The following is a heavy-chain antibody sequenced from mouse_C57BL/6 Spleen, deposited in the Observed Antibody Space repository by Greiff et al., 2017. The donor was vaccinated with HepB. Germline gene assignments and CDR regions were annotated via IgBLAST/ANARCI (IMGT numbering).Heavy chain of an antibody. CDR3: ARWLVATRAMDY. Sequence: VQLKESGGGLVQPGGSLSLSCAASGFTFTDYYMSWVRQPPGKALEWLGFIRNKANGYTTEYSASVKGRFTITRDNFKSILYLQMNALRAEDSATYYCARWLVATRAMDYWGQGTSVTVSS. D-gene: IGHD1-1*01. J-gene: IGHJ4*01. V-gene: IGHV7-3*01. CDR2: IRNKANGYTT. CDR1: GFTFTDYY.